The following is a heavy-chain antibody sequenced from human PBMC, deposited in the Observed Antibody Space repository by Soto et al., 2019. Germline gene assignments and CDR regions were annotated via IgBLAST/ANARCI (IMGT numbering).Heavy chain of an antibody. D-gene: IGHD2-21*01. CDR1: GYTFNDYE. Sequence: QEQLVQSAAEVKKPGASVKVSCMTSGYTFNDYEINWVRHATGQGLEWIGWMNPNSGETGYAQKFQGRVTMTTSSSLSTAYLELNSLTSDVTAVYYCARIAVSVRPRWYNWFDPWGQGTLVTVSS. J-gene: IGHJ5*02. CDR2: MNPNSGET. V-gene: IGHV1-8*02. CDR3: ARIAVSVRPRWYNWFDP.